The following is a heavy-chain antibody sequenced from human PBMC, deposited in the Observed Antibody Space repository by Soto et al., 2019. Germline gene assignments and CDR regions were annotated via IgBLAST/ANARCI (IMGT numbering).Heavy chain of an antibody. D-gene: IGHD2-2*01. CDR2: INHSGST. Sequence: QVQLQQWGAGLLKPSETLSLTCAVYGGSFSGYYWSWIRQPPGKGLEWIGEINHSGSTNYNPSLKSLVTISVDTSKNQFSLKLSSVTAADTAVYYCARLKGYQLLHSNWFDPWGQGTLVTVSS. CDR3: ARLKGYQLLHSNWFDP. J-gene: IGHJ5*02. V-gene: IGHV4-34*01. CDR1: GGSFSGYY.